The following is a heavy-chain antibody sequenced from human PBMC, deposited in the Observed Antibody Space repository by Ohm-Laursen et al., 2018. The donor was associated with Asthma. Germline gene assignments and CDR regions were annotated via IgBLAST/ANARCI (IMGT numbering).Heavy chain of an antibody. D-gene: IGHD6-19*01. J-gene: IGHJ4*02. CDR3: ARDSDSSGFNIWGY. CDR2: IWYDGSNK. Sequence: SLRLSCTASGFTFSSYGMHLVRQAPGKGLEWVAVIWYDGSNKYYADSVKGRFTISRDNSKNTPYLQMNSLRAEDTAVYYCARDSDSSGFNIWGYWGQGTLVTVSS. V-gene: IGHV3-33*01. CDR1: GFTFSSYG.